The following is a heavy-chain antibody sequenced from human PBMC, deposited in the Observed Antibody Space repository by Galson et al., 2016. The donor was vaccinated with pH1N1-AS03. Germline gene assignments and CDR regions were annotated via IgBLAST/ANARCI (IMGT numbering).Heavy chain of an antibody. CDR1: GYRFSTYY. V-gene: IGHV5-51*01. D-gene: IGHD4-11*01. CDR2: FHPGVSDT. J-gene: IGHJ6*02. CDR3: ARHSQCTRGTCYSSYFYALDV. Sequence: QSGAEVKKPGESLNISCQGSGYRFSTYYIAWVRQMPGKGLEWMGIFHPGVSDTKYHPSFQGLVTMSADKSTNTAYLHWSSLKASDTAIYYCARHSQCTRGTCYSSYFYALDVRGRGTAVTVS.